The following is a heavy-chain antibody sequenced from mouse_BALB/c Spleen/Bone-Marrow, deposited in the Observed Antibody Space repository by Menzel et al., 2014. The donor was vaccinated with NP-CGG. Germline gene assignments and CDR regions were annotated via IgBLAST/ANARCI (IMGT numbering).Heavy chain of an antibody. CDR3: ASLYFYGSSYYTMDY. V-gene: IGHV5-6-5*01. CDR1: GFTFSSYA. D-gene: IGHD1-1*01. Sequence: DVHLVESGGGLVKPGGSLKLSCAASGFTFSSYAMSWVRQTPEKRLEWAASISSGGSTYYPDSVKGRFTISRDNARNILYLQMSSLRSEDTAMYYCASLYFYGSSYYTMDYWGQGTSVTVSS. J-gene: IGHJ4*01. CDR2: ISSGGST.